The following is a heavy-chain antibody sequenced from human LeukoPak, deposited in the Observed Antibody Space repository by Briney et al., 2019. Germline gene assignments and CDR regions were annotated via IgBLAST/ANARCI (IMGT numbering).Heavy chain of an antibody. D-gene: IGHD3-9*01. CDR2: TYYSRST. Sequence: SEALSLTCTVSGGSISSYYWSWIRQPPGKGLEWIGYTYYSRSTNYNPSLKSRVTISVDTSKNQFSLKLSSVTAADTAVYYCARVPSGYYDILTGYPYWYFDLWGRGTLVTVSS. CDR3: ARVPSGYYDILTGYPYWYFDL. J-gene: IGHJ2*01. V-gene: IGHV4-59*01. CDR1: GGSISSYY.